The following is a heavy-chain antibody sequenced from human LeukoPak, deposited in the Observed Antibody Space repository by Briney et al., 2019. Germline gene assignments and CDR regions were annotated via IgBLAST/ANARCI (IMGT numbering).Heavy chain of an antibody. CDR1: GGSISSYY. CDR3: ARVGLDSSGYPDAFDI. Sequence: SETLSLTCTVSGGSISSYYWSWIRQPPGKGLEWIGYIYYSGSTNYNPSLKSRVTISVDTSKNQFSLKLSSVTAADTAVYYCARVGLDSSGYPDAFDIWGQGTMVTVSS. CDR2: IYYSGST. V-gene: IGHV4-59*01. J-gene: IGHJ3*02. D-gene: IGHD3-22*01.